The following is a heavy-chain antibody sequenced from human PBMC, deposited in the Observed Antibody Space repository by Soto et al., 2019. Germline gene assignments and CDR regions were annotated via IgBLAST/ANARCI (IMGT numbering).Heavy chain of an antibody. J-gene: IGHJ6*02. CDR2: IYYSGSA. D-gene: IGHD3-10*01. Sequence: XASLSLTCTVSGGCFSNISYYWSGVRQPPGKGLEWIGYIYYSGSADYNPSLGSRVTISLDTSKNQFSLKLSSVTTADTAVYYCARGVGFGYYYYHMDLWGQGTTVTVS. CDR3: ARGVGFGYYYYHMDL. CDR1: GGCFSNISYY. V-gene: IGHV4-61*01.